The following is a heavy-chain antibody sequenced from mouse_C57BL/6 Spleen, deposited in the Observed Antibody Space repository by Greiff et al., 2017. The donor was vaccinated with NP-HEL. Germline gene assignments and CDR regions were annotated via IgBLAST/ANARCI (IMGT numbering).Heavy chain of an antibody. J-gene: IGHJ2*01. V-gene: IGHV1-55*01. CDR3: ARGDYDGYYFGY. Sequence: QVQLQQPGAELVKPGASVKMSCKASGYTFTSYWITWVKQRPGQGLEWIGDIYPGSGSTNYNEKFKSKATLTVDTSSSTAYMQLSRLTSEDSAVYYCARGDYDGYYFGYWGQGTTLTVSS. CDR2: IYPGSGST. D-gene: IGHD2-4*01. CDR1: GYTFTSYW.